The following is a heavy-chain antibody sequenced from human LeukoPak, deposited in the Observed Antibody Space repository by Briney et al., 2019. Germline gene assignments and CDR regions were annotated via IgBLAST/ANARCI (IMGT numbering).Heavy chain of an antibody. CDR2: IYPGDSDT. D-gene: IGHD2-15*01. CDR3: ARSAGCSGGSCYTPKDYYYYAMDV. Sequence: GESLKISCKGSGSSFTSYWIGWVRQLPGKGLEWMGIIYPGDSDTTYSPSFQGQVTISADKSISTAYLQWSSLKASDTAMYYCARSAGCSGGSCYTPKDYYYYAMDVWGQGTTVTVSS. V-gene: IGHV5-51*01. CDR1: GSSFTSYW. J-gene: IGHJ6*02.